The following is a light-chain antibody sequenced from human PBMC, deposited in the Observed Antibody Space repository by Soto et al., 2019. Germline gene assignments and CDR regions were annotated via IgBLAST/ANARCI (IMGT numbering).Light chain of an antibody. V-gene: IGKV3D-20*01. J-gene: IGKJ5*01. CDR2: DTA. Sequence: SLWSQSPGSVCLSPRAGATLSCRASQSVGGTFLGWYQQKGGLARRLLMQDTAASARGIPDRVSGSKSGTYFTLTIRGRVRELGVVYDCQEYGFPSITFGQGTRLEIK. CDR1: QSVGGTF. CDR3: QEYGFPSIT.